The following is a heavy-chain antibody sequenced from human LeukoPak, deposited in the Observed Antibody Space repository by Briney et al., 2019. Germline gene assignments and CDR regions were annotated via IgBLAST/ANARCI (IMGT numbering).Heavy chain of an antibody. J-gene: IGHJ4*02. CDR1: GFTVGSNY. CDR3: ASSLGGIFDY. V-gene: IGHV3-66*02. Sequence: GGSLRLSCAASGFTVGSNYMSWVRQAPGKGLEWVSVIYSGGSTYYADSVKGRFTISRDNSKNALYLQMNSLRAEDTAVYYCASSLGGIFDYWGQGTLVTVSS. CDR2: IYSGGST. D-gene: IGHD3-16*01.